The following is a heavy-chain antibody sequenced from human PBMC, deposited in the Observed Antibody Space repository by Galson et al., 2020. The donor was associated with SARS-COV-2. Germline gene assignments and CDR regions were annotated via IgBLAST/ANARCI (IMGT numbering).Heavy chain of an antibody. Sequence: SLKISCVASGFTFEDHAMHWVRQVPGKGLEWVSGVSWNSGKTGYADSVKGRFTISRDNAKNSLYLQMNSLRTDDTAFYYCVKSAENYGDYASNWYFDLWGRGTLVTVSS. D-gene: IGHD4-17*01. CDR2: VSWNSGKT. V-gene: IGHV3-9*01. J-gene: IGHJ2*01. CDR3: VKSAENYGDYASNWYFDL. CDR1: GFTFEDHA.